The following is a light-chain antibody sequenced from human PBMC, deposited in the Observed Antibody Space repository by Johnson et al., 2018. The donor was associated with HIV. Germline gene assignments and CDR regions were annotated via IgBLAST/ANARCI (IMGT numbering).Light chain of an antibody. V-gene: IGLV1-51*02. CDR1: SSNIGNKY. Sequence: QSVLTQPPSVSAAPGQKVTISCSGSSSNIGNKYVSWYQQLPGTPPKLLIYKNNERPSGIPERFSGSKSGTSATLGITGLQTGDEADYYCGTWDTSLSAGGVFGTGTKFTIL. J-gene: IGLJ1*01. CDR3: GTWDTSLSAGGV. CDR2: KNN.